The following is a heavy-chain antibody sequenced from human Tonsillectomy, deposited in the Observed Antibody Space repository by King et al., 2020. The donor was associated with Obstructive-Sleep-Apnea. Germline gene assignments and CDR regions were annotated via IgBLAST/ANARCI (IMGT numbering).Heavy chain of an antibody. CDR1: GFTFSSYA. Sequence: QLVQSGGGVVQPGRSLRLSCAASGFTFSSYAMHWVRQAPGKGLEWVAVISYDGSNKYYADSVNGRFTISRENSKNTLYLQMNSLRAEDTAVYYCARDFVMVRGANYYYYGMDVWGQGTTVTVSS. CDR2: ISYDGSNK. CDR3: ARDFVMVRGANYYYYGMDV. V-gene: IGHV3-30*04. D-gene: IGHD3-10*01. J-gene: IGHJ6*02.